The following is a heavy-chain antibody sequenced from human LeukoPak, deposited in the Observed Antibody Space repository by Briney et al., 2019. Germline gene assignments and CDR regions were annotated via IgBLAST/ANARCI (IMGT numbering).Heavy chain of an antibody. CDR2: INPGTGGT. D-gene: IGHD3-3*01. CDR3: ARDGGFDY. V-gene: IGHV1-2*02. Sequence: ASVKVSCKASGYTFTGYYIHWVRQAPGQGLEWMGWINPGTGGTKSARTFQGRVTMTRDTSITTAYMELNTLTSDDTALYYCARDGGFDYWGQGTPVTVSS. CDR1: GYTFTGYY. J-gene: IGHJ4*02.